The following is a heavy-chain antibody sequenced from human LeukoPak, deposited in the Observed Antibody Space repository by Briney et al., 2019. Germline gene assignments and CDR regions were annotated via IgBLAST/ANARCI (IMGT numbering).Heavy chain of an antibody. CDR2: IKQDGSEK. Sequence: GGSLRLSCVASGFTFSNYWMSWVRQAPGKGLEWVANIKQDGSEKDYVDSVKGRFTISRDNAKNSLYLQMNSLRAEDTAVYYCAKDRSGLTAYMDVWGKGTTVTISS. J-gene: IGHJ6*03. D-gene: IGHD7-27*01. V-gene: IGHV3-7*01. CDR3: AKDRSGLTAYMDV. CDR1: GFTFSNYW.